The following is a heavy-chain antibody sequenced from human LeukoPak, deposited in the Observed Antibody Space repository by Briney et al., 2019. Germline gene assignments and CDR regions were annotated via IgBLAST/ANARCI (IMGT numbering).Heavy chain of an antibody. Sequence: GGSLRLSCAASGFTFSSYGMHWVRQAPGKGLEWVSCISSSTSYIYYADSVRGRFTISRDNAKNSLYLQMNSLRVEDTAVYYCARAPGYYGDPFDYWGQGTLVTVSS. CDR2: ISSSTSYI. J-gene: IGHJ4*02. D-gene: IGHD4-17*01. V-gene: IGHV3-21*01. CDR1: GFTFSSYG. CDR3: ARAPGYYGDPFDY.